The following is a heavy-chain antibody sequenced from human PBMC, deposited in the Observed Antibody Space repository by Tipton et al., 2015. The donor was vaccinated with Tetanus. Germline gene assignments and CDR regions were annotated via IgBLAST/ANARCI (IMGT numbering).Heavy chain of an antibody. D-gene: IGHD3-22*01. CDR2: IPNDASHI. Sequence: SLRLSCVASGYNFRNNGMHWVRQAPGKGLEWVAVIPNDASHIYYADSVRGRFTMSRENNKNTVHLQMNSLRPDDTAVYYCARDRHSYESSGYYLFDSWGQGTLVTVSA. J-gene: IGHJ4*02. CDR3: ARDRHSYESSGYYLFDS. V-gene: IGHV3-30*03. CDR1: GYNFRNNG.